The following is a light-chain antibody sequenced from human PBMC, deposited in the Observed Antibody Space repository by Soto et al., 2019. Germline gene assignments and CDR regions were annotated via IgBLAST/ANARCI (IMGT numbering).Light chain of an antibody. CDR3: HQYGGSPQT. V-gene: IGKV3-20*01. J-gene: IGKJ1*01. CDR1: QSVSNY. CDR2: VAS. Sequence: IVLTQSPGTLSLSPGERATLSCRASQSVSNYLAWYQRKPGQAPRRPIYVASSRATGISDRFSGIGSGTDFTLSISRLEPEDFAVYYCHQYGGSPQTFGQGTKVDIK.